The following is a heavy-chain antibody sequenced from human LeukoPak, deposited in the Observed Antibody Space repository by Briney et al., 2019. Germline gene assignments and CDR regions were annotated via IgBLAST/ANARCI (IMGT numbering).Heavy chain of an antibody. V-gene: IGHV3-30*19. CDR3: ARESQTYYYGMDV. Sequence: GGSLRLSCAASGFSFSSYGMHWVRQAPGKGLEWVAVISYDGSNKYYADSVKGRFTISRDNSKNTLYLQMNSLRAEDTAVYYCARESQTYYYGMDVWGQGTTVTVSS. CDR2: ISYDGSNK. J-gene: IGHJ6*02. CDR1: GFSFSSYG.